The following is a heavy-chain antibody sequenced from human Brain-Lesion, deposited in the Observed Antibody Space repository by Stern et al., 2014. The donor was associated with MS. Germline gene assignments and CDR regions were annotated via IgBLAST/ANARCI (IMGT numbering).Heavy chain of an antibody. CDR3: ARDQRGITIFGVVTDYYYLGMDV. CDR2: IKPNTGGT. V-gene: IGHV1-2*02. J-gene: IGHJ6*02. D-gene: IGHD3-3*01. CDR1: GYIFTGYY. Sequence: VQLVESGAEVKKPGASGKVSCKTSGYIFTGYYIHWVRQAPGQGLEWMAWIKPNTGGTKDAQKFQGRVTMSRDTSISTAYVELSSLTSDDTAVYYCARDQRGITIFGVVTDYYYLGMDVWGQGTTVTVSS.